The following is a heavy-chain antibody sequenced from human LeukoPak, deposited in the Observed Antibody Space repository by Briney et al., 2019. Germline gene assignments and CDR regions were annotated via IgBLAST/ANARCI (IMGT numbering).Heavy chain of an antibody. J-gene: IGHJ3*02. D-gene: IGHD1-26*01. V-gene: IGHV4-61*02. Sequence: PSQTLSLTCTVSGGSISSGSYYWSWIRQPAGKGLEWIGRIYTSGSTNYNPSLKSRVTISVDTSKNQFSLKLSSVTAADTTVYYCARSSGATRTSGFDIWGQGTMDTVSS. CDR2: IYTSGST. CDR3: ARSSGATRTSGFDI. CDR1: GGSISSGSYY.